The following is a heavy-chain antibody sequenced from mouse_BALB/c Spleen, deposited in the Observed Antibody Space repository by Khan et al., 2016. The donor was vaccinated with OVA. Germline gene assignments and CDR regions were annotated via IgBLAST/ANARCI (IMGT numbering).Heavy chain of an antibody. Sequence: VQLKQSGPELVKPGASVKISCKASGYTFTDYNMHWVKQSHGKSLEWIGYIYPYNGGTGYNQKFKSKATLNVEHSSSTAYLELRRLTYEASVVLAGARSGNYVYDRFAYWGQGTLVTVSA. CDR2: IYPYNGGT. V-gene: IGHV1S29*02. CDR3: ARSGNYVYDRFAY. CDR1: GYTFTDYN. J-gene: IGHJ3*01. D-gene: IGHD2-14*01.